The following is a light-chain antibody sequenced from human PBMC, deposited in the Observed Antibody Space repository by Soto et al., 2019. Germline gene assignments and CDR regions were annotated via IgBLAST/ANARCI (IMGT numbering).Light chain of an antibody. CDR1: QGIGDT. CDR3: QKYNNWPPWT. CDR2: DTS. Sequence: EIVMTQSPATLSVSPGEGAPLSCRASQGIGDTLAWYQQKPGQTPRLLIYDTSIRATGVPARFSGSRSGAEFTLTISSLQSEDFAVYYCQKYNNWPPWTFGQGTKVAIK. J-gene: IGKJ1*01. V-gene: IGKV3-15*01.